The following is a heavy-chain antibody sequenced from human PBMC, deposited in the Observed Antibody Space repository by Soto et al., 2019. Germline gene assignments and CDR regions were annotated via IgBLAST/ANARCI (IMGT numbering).Heavy chain of an antibody. CDR3: ARRVVGGAATNSVDY. V-gene: IGHV4-39*01. D-gene: IGHD2-15*01. CDR1: GGSISSSSYY. J-gene: IGHJ4*02. Sequence: SETLSLTCTVSGGSISSSSYYWGWIRQPPGKGLGWIGSIYYSGSTYYNPSLKSRVTISVDTSKNQFSLKLSSVTAADTALYYFARRVVGGAATNSVDYWGQGTLVTVSS. CDR2: IYYSGST.